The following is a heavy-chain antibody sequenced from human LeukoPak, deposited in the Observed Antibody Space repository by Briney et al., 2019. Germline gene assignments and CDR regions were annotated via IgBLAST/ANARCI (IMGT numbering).Heavy chain of an antibody. Sequence: PGGSLRLSCAASGFTFSSYWMSWVRQAPGKGLEWVANIKQDGSEKYYVDPVKGRFTISRDNAKNSVYLQMNSLGAEDTAVYYCARGLIETGTTFDYWGQGTLVTVSS. CDR3: ARGLIETGTTFDY. CDR1: GFTFSSYW. J-gene: IGHJ4*02. V-gene: IGHV3-7*01. CDR2: IKQDGSEK. D-gene: IGHD1-7*01.